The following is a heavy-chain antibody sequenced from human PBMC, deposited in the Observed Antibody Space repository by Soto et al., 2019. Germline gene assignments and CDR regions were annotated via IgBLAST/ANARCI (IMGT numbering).Heavy chain of an antibody. CDR1: GYAFSAYA. J-gene: IGHJ6*02. D-gene: IGHD3-16*01. Sequence: ASVKVSCKASGYAFSAYAIHWVRQAPGQSLEWMGWINPDNGDTKSSQKFQGRVTITRDTSASTVHMELDSLKSEDMAVYYCARRLKGDFSNGLEVWGQGTTVTVSS. CDR3: ARRLKGDFSNGLEV. CDR2: INPDNGDT. V-gene: IGHV1-3*01.